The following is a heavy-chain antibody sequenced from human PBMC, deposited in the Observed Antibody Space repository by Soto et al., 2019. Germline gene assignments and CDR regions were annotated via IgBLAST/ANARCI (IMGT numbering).Heavy chain of an antibody. CDR1: GFTFSSYA. V-gene: IGHV3-23*01. Sequence: PGGSLRLSCAASGFTFSSYAMNWVRQAPGKGLEWVALISGSGSTTYYADSVKGRFTISRDNSKNTLYLEMNHLRVEDTAVYYCAKRLYSSSWIGPEYFHHWGQGTLVTVSS. CDR2: ISGSGSTT. CDR3: AKRLYSSSWIGPEYFHH. D-gene: IGHD6-13*01. J-gene: IGHJ1*01.